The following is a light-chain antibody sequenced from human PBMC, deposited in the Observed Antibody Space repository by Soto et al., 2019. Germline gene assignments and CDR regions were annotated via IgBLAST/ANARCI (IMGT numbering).Light chain of an antibody. CDR3: PVWDSSSDRPV. J-gene: IGLJ3*02. V-gene: IGLV3-21*04. CDR1: NIGSQS. Sequence: SYELTQTPSLSVAPEKTASITCGGDNIGSQSVHWYQHKPGQAPILVMRYDSDRPSGIPERFSGSNSGNTATLTISRVEAGDAADSYCPVWDSSSDRPVFGGGTKLTVL. CDR2: YDS.